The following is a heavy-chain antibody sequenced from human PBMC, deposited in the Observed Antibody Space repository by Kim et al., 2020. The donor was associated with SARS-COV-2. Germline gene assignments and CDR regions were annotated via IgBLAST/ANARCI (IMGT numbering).Heavy chain of an antibody. CDR3: PRHASSTWYLSSGHQQTYYPYYGMDA. D-gene: IGHD6-13*01. V-gene: IGHV5-51*01. Sequence: GESLKISCKGSGYSFTSHWIGWVRQMPGKGLEWMGIIYPGDSDTRYSPSFQGQVTISADKSISTAYLQWSSLKAPYTAMYYCPRHASSTWYLSSGHQQTYYPYYGMDAWGQGTTATVSS. CDR1: GYSFTSHW. CDR2: IYPGDSDT. J-gene: IGHJ6*02.